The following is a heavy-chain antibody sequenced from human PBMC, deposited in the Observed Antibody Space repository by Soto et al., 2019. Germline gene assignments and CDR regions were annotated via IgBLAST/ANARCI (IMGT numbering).Heavy chain of an antibody. D-gene: IGHD6-19*01. V-gene: IGHV3-30*18. CDR1: GFTFSSYG. CDR3: AKEGVAVAGTRYYYYGMDV. Sequence: PGGSLRLSCAASGFTFSSYGMHWVRQAPGKGLEWVAVISYDGSNKYYADSVKGRFTISRDNSKNTPYLQMNSLRAEDTAVYYCAKEGVAVAGTRYYYYGMDVWGHGTTVTVSS. CDR2: ISYDGSNK. J-gene: IGHJ6*02.